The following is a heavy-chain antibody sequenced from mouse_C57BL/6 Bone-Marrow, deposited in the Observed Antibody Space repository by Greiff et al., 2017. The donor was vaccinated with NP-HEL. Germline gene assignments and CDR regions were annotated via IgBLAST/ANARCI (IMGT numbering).Heavy chain of an antibody. CDR1: GFTFSSYA. CDR3: ARGRVHFDY. Sequence: VQLKESGGGLVKPGGSLKLSCAASGFTFSSYAMSWVRQTPEKRLEWVATISDGGSYTYYPDNVKGRFTISRDNAKNNLYLQMSHLKSEDTAMYYCARGRVHFDYWGQGTTLTVSS. J-gene: IGHJ2*01. CDR2: ISDGGSYT. V-gene: IGHV5-4*01.